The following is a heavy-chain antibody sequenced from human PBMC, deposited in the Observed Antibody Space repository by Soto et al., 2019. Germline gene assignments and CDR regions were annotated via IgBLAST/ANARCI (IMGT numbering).Heavy chain of an antibody. CDR2: MNPNSGNT. D-gene: IGHD3-16*02. Sequence: QVQLVQSGAEVKKPGASVKVSCKASGYTFTSYDINWVRQATGQGLEWMGWMNPNSGNTGYAQKFQGRVTMTRNTSISTAYMELSSLRSEDTAVYYCARSVRASYCYPNWFDPWGQGTLVTVSS. V-gene: IGHV1-8*01. CDR1: GYTFTSYD. CDR3: ARSVRASYCYPNWFDP. J-gene: IGHJ5*02.